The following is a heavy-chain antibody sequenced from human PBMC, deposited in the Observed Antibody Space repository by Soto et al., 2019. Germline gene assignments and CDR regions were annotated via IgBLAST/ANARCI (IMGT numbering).Heavy chain of an antibody. D-gene: IGHD3-10*01. J-gene: IGHJ5*01. V-gene: IGHV4-59*02. Sequence: PSETLSLTCTVSGGSVSRYYWTWIRQPPGKGLEWIGYIYYSGSANYNPSLKSRVTMSVDTSKTQFSLRLSSVTAAAPAVYYCVSYGFGGYQDWFDLWGQGTLVPVSS. CDR1: GGSVSRYY. CDR2: IYYSGSA. CDR3: VSYGFGGYQDWFDL.